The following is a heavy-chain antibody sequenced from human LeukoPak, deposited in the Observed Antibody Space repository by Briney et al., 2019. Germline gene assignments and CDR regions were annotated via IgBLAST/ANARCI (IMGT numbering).Heavy chain of an antibody. CDR1: GFTFSSYS. D-gene: IGHD6-13*01. Sequence: GGSLRLSCAASGFTFSSYSMNWVRQAPGKGLEWVSSISSSSSYIYYADSVKGRFTISRDNAKNSVYLQMTSLRAEDTALYYCAKDATAVPGTVYMDVWGKGTTVTISS. J-gene: IGHJ6*03. CDR3: AKDATAVPGTVYMDV. V-gene: IGHV3-21*01. CDR2: ISSSSSYI.